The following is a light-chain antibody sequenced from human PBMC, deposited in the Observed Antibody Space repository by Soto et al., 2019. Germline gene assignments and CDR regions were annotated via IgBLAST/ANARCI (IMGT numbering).Light chain of an antibody. CDR3: QQHINWPLT. J-gene: IGKJ4*01. V-gene: IGKV3-11*01. CDR1: QTVSSS. Sequence: EIVLTQSPATLSLSPGERATLSCRAGQTVSSSLAWYQQKPGQAPRLLIYEVSNRATGIPARFSGSGSGADFTLTISSLEPGDFALYYCQQHINWPLTFGGGTKV. CDR2: EVS.